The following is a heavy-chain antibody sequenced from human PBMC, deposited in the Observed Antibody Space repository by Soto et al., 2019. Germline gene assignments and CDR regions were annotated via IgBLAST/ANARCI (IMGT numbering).Heavy chain of an antibody. CDR3: ARAGCDGGSCYTLVGIRYGVDV. D-gene: IGHD2-15*01. CDR1: GFILSTYA. V-gene: IGHV3-30-3*01. J-gene: IGHJ6*02. CDR2: ISYDGNNK. Sequence: QVQLVESGGGVVQPGRSLRLSCAASGFILSTYAMYWVRQAPGKGLEWVAVISYDGNNKYYADSVKGRFTISRDNSKNTLYLQMSSLRAEDTGVYYCARAGCDGGSCYTLVGIRYGVDVWGQGTTVTVSS.